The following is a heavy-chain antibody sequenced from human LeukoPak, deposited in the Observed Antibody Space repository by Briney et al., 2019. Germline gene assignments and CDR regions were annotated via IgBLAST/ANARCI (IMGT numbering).Heavy chain of an antibody. CDR3: AREHRVAGHDY. Sequence: GGSLRLSCAASGFTFSSYWMSWVRQAPGKGLEWVSNIKPDGSEKYYVDSVKGRFTISRDNAKNSLYLQMNSLRTEDTAVYYCAREHRVAGHDYWGQGTLVTVSS. CDR1: GFTFSSYW. J-gene: IGHJ4*02. D-gene: IGHD3-3*01. CDR2: IKPDGSEK. V-gene: IGHV3-7*01.